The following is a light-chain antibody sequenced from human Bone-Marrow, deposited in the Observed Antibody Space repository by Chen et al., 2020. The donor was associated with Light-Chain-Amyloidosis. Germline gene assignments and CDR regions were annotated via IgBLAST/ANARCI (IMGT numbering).Light chain of an antibody. CDR3: QAADSSGTYEVI. CDR1: DLPTKY. CDR2: RDT. J-gene: IGLJ2*01. Sequence: SYELTQPPSVSESPGQTARITCSGDDLPTKYAYWYQQKPGQAPVLVIHRDTERPSGISARFSGSSSGTTATLTISGVQAEDEADYHCQAADSSGTYEVIFGGGTKLTVL. V-gene: IGLV3-25*03.